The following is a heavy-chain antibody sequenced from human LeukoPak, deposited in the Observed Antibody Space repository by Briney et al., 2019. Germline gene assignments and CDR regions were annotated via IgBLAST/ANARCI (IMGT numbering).Heavy chain of an antibody. J-gene: IGHJ4*02. CDR1: GFTFSSYS. CDR2: ISSSSSYI. CDR3: ARDKWLTTTHYFDY. V-gene: IGHV3-21*01. Sequence: GGSLRLSCAASGFTFSSYSMNWVRQAPGKGLEWVSSISSSSSYIYYADSVKGRFTISRDNAKNTVYLQMNSLRAEDTAVYYCARDKWLTTTHYFDYWGQGTLVTVSS. D-gene: IGHD4-11*01.